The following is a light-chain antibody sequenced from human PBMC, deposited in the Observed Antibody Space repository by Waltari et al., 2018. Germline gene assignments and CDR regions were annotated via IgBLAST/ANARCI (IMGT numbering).Light chain of an antibody. J-gene: IGKJ1*01. CDR2: KTS. Sequence: IQMTQSPSTLSASVGDRVTMTCRASQGVSRWLAWYQQNPGKAPKLLIYKTSTLESGVPSRFSGSGSGTDFSLTISSLQPDDFATYYCQHYSTYSWTFGQGTKLEIK. CDR1: QGVSRW. V-gene: IGKV1-5*03. CDR3: QHYSTYSWT.